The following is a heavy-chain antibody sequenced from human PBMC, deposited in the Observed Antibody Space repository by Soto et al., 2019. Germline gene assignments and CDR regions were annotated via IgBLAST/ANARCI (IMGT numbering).Heavy chain of an antibody. CDR2: IYYSGST. D-gene: IGHD1-1*01. Sequence: QVQLQESGPGLVKPSQTLSLTCTVSGGSISSGGYYWSWIRQHPGKGLEWIGYIYYSGSTYYNPSRKSRVTIAGDTSKNQFSLKLSSVTAADTAVYYCARWPQLEPRFDYWGQGTLVTVSS. CDR3: ARWPQLEPRFDY. J-gene: IGHJ4*02. CDR1: GGSISSGGYY. V-gene: IGHV4-31*03.